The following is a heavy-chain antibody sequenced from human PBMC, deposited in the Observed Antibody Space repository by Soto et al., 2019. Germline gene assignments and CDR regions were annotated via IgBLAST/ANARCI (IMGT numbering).Heavy chain of an antibody. J-gene: IGHJ4*02. Sequence: GGSLRLSCAASGFTFSSYWMHWVRQAPGKGLVWVSRINSDGSSTSYADSVKGRFTISRYNAKNTLYLQMNSLRSEDTAVYYCARDFELGTIDYWGQGTLVTVSS. CDR2: INSDGSST. CDR1: GFTFSSYW. CDR3: ARDFELGTIDY. V-gene: IGHV3-74*01. D-gene: IGHD7-27*01.